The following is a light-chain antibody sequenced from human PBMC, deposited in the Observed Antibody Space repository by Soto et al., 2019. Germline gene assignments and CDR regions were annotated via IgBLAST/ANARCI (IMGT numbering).Light chain of an antibody. CDR2: GNS. J-gene: IGLJ2*01. V-gene: IGLV1-40*01. CDR1: SSNIGAGYD. Sequence: QSVLTQPPSVSGAPGQRVTISCTGSSSNIGAGYDVHWYPQLPGTAPKLLIYGNSNRPSGVPDRFSGSKSGTSASLAITGLQAEDEADYYCQAYDSSPPVVFGGGTKLTVL. CDR3: QAYDSSPPVV.